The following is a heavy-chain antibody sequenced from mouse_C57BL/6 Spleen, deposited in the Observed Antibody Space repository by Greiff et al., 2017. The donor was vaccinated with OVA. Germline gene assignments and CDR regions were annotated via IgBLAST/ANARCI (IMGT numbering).Heavy chain of an antibody. CDR3: ARRNSGYYAMDY. CDR1: GYTFTSYW. J-gene: IGHJ4*01. V-gene: IGHV1-52*01. Sequence: QVQLQQPGAELVRPGSSVKLSCKASGYTFTSYWMHWVKQRPIQGLEWIGNIDPSDSETHYNQKFKDKATLTVDKSSSTAYMQLSSLTSEDSAVYYCARRNSGYYAMDYWGQGTSVTVSS. CDR2: IDPSDSET.